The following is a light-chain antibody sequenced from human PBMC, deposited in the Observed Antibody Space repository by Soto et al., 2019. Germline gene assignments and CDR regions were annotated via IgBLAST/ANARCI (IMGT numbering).Light chain of an antibody. CDR3: SSDAGNYNYV. CDR1: SSDVGGYDH. Sequence: QSALTQPPSASGSPGQSVTIPCTGTSSDVGGYDHVSWYQQHPGKAPKLIIYEVTKRPAGVPDRFSGSKSGNTASLTVSGLQAEDEADYYCSSDAGNYNYVFXTGTKVTVL. J-gene: IGLJ1*01. CDR2: EVT. V-gene: IGLV2-8*01.